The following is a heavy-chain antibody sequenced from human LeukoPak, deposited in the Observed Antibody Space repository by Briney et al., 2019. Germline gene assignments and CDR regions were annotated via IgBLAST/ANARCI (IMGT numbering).Heavy chain of an antibody. CDR1: GFTFSSFA. D-gene: IGHD4-17*01. V-gene: IGHV3-21*01. J-gene: IGHJ3*02. Sequence: GGSLRLSCAASGFTFSSFAMSWVRQAPGKGLEWVSSISSSSSYIYYADSVKGRFTISRDNAKNSLYLQMNSLRAEDTAVYYCARDRSYGDYVGAFDIWGQGTMVTVSS. CDR2: ISSSSSYI. CDR3: ARDRSYGDYVGAFDI.